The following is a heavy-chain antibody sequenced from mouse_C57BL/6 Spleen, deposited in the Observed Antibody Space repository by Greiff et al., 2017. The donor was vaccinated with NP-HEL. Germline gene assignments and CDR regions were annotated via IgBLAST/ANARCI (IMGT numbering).Heavy chain of an antibody. CDR2: IRHKANNPAT. D-gene: IGHD1-1*01. J-gene: IGHJ2*01. Sequence: EVHLVESGGGLVQPGGSMKLSCAASGFTFSDAWMDWVRQSPEKGLEWVAEIRHKANNPATYYAESGKGRFTISSDDAKSRVYMQMNGLRAEDTGVCYCTRVYYGSSGFDYWGQGTTLTVSS. V-gene: IGHV6-6*01. CDR3: TRVYYGSSGFDY. CDR1: GFTFSDAW.